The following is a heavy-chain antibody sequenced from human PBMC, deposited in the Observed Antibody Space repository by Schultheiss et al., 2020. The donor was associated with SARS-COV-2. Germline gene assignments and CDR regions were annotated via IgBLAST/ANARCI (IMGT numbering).Heavy chain of an antibody. J-gene: IGHJ4*02. V-gene: IGHV4-38-2*01. CDR3: ARAFRIGQLWSLTAVIPPVFDY. CDR2: IYHSGTT. D-gene: IGHD5-18*01. Sequence: SETLSLTCAVSGYSISSGYYWGWIRQPPGKGLEWIGSIYHSGTTYYNPSLKSRVTISVDTSKNQFSLKLSSVTAAETAVYYCARAFRIGQLWSLTAVIPPVFDYWGQGTLVTVSS. CDR1: GYSISSGYY.